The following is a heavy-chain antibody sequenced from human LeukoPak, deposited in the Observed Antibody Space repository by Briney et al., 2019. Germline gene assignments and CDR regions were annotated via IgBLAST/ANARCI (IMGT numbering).Heavy chain of an antibody. V-gene: IGHV3-74*01. D-gene: IGHD5-18*01. Sequence: GGSLRLSCAASGFTFTTYWMHWVRQAPGKGLVWVSHINSDGSITSYADSVKGRFAISRDNAKNTLYLQMNSLRAQDTAVYYCARDAVDTANAVWGQGTTVTVSS. CDR3: ARDAVDTANAV. CDR2: INSDGSIT. J-gene: IGHJ6*02. CDR1: GFTFTTYW.